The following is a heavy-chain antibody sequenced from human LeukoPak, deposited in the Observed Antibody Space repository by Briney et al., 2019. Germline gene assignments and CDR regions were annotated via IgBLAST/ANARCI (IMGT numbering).Heavy chain of an antibody. J-gene: IGHJ4*02. Sequence: GGSLRLSCAASGFTFSSYAMSWVRQAPGKGLEWGSGISASGGSTYYADSVKGRFTISRDNSQNTLYLQMNSLRAADAAVYYCAKDRYGSGSYPVFDYWGQGTLVTVSS. V-gene: IGHV3-23*01. CDR3: AKDRYGSGSYPVFDY. CDR1: GFTFSSYA. D-gene: IGHD3-10*01. CDR2: ISASGGST.